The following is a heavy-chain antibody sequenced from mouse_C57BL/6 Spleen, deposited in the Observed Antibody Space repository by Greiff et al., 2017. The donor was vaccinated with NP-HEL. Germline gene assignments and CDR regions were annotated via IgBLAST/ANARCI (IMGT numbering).Heavy chain of an antibody. Sequence: QVQLQQSGPELVKPGASVKISCKASGYAFSSSWMNWVKQRPGKGLEWIGRIYPGDGDTNYNGKFKGKATLTADKSSSTAYMQHSSLTSEDSAVYCCARWITTVVPFDYWGQGTTLTVSS. CDR3: ARWITTVVPFDY. CDR2: IYPGDGDT. CDR1: GYAFSSSW. V-gene: IGHV1-82*01. J-gene: IGHJ2*01. D-gene: IGHD1-1*01.